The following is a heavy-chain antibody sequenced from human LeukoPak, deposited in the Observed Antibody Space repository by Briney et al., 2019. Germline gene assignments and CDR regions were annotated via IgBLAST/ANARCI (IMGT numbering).Heavy chain of an antibody. D-gene: IGHD3-22*01. CDR1: GYSFTSYW. CDR3: ARHVGSSGYYTAGDAFDI. V-gene: IGHV5-51*01. Sequence: GESLKISCKGSGYSFTSYWIGWVRQMPGKGLEWMGIIYPGDSDTRYSPSFQGQVTISADKSISTAYLQWSSPKASDTAMYYCARHVGSSGYYTAGDAFDIWGQGTMVTVSS. J-gene: IGHJ3*02. CDR2: IYPGDSDT.